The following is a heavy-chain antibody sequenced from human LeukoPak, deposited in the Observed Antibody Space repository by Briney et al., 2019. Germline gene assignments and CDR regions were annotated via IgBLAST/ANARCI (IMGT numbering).Heavy chain of an antibody. V-gene: IGHV3-23*01. J-gene: IGHJ4*02. D-gene: IGHD2-21*02. CDR1: GFTFCSNP. Sequence: GGSPRLSCAASGFTFCSNPMSWVPQAQGIGLEGFLALSGSGGSTYYADSVKGRFTISRDSSKNTLYLQMNSLRAEDTAVYYCAKFQSSYCGGDCYSGGDYWGQGTLVTVSS. CDR3: AKFQSSYCGGDCYSGGDY. CDR2: LSGSGGST.